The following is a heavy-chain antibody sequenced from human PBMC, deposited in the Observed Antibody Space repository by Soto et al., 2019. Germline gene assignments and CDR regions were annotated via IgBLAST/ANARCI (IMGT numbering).Heavy chain of an antibody. CDR2: IYYSGST. CDR3: ARPLIVDTAWWFDP. D-gene: IGHD5-18*01. Sequence: SETPSLTCTVSGGSISSYYWSWIRQPPGKGLEWIGYIYYSGSTNYNPSLKSRVTISVDTSKNQFSLKLSSVTAADTAVYYCARPLIVDTAWWFDPWGQGTLVTVSS. V-gene: IGHV4-59*08. J-gene: IGHJ5*02. CDR1: GGSISSYY.